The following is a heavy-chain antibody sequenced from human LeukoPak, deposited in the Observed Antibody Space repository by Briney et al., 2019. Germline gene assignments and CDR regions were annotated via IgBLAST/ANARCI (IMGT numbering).Heavy chain of an antibody. D-gene: IGHD2-2*01. CDR3: ARQYQLLYFDY. J-gene: IGHJ4*02. CDR1: GGSFSGYY. V-gene: IGHV4-34*01. Sequence: SETLSLTCAVYGGSFSGYYWSWIRQPPGKGLEWIGSIYYSGSTYYNPSLKSRVTISVDTSKNQFSLKLSSVTAADTAVYYCARQYQLLYFDYWGQGTLVTVSS. CDR2: IYYSGST.